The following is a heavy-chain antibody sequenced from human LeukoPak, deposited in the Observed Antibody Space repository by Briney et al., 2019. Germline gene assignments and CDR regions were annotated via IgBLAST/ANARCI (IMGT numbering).Heavy chain of an antibody. CDR3: AREGHCSSTSCYFFDY. D-gene: IGHD2-2*01. V-gene: IGHV3-21*01. CDR2: ISSSSTYI. Sequence: PGGSLRLSCAASGFTFSSCSMNWVLQAPGKGLEWVSSISSSSTYIYYADSVKGRFTISRDNAKHSLYLQMNSLRAEDTAVYYCAREGHCSSTSCYFFDYWGQGTLVTVSS. CDR1: GFTFSSCS. J-gene: IGHJ4*02.